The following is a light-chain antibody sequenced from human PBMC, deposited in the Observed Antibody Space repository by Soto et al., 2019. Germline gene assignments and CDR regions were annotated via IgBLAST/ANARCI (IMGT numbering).Light chain of an antibody. J-gene: IGKJ3*01. CDR2: GAS. V-gene: IGKV3-15*01. CDR3: QQYNNWPREFS. CDR1: QSISSN. Sequence: EIVMTQSPATLSVSPGERATLSCRASQSISSNLAWYQQTPGQAPRLLIYGASTRATGIPARFSGSGSGTEFTLTISSLQSEDFAVYYCQQYNNWPREFSFGPGTKVDIK.